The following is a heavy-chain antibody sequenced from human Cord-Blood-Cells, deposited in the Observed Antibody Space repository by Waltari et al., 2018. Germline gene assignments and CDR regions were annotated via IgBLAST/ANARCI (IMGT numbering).Heavy chain of an antibody. CDR2: IKSKTDGGTT. CDR1: GFTFSNAW. Sequence: EVQLVESGGGLVKPGGSLRLSCAASGFTFSNAWMSWVRQAPGKGLEWVGRIKSKTDGGTTDYAAPVKGRFTISRDDSKNTRYLQMNSLKTEDTAVYYCTTETLVANWGYYWGQGTLVTVSS. V-gene: IGHV3-15*01. D-gene: IGHD7-27*01. J-gene: IGHJ4*02. CDR3: TTETLVANWGYY.